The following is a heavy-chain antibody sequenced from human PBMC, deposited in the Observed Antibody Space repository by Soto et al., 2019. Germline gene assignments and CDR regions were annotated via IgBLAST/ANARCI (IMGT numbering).Heavy chain of an antibody. Sequence: QVQLQQWGAGLLKPSETLSLSCAVYGGSFSGYYWSWIRQPPGKGLEWIGEINHSGRTNYKPSLKSRVTVSVDTAKKQSSLALSSVTAADTAVYYCARGRGAENAFDDYFGMAVWGRGTTVTFSS. D-gene: IGHD3-10*01. CDR2: INHSGRT. J-gene: IGHJ6*02. V-gene: IGHV4-34*01. CDR1: GGSFSGYY. CDR3: ARGRGAENAFDDYFGMAV.